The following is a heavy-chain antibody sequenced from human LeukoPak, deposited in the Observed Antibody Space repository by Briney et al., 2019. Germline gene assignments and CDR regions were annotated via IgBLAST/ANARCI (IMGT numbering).Heavy chain of an antibody. D-gene: IGHD3-22*01. Sequence: PGGSLRLSCAASGFTVSSNYMSWVRQAPGKGLEWGSVIYSGGRTYYADSVKGRFTISRDNSKNTLYLQMNSLRAEDTAVYYCARESNSGYYLSYWGQGTLVTVSS. CDR1: GFTVSSNY. CDR3: ARESNSGYYLSY. J-gene: IGHJ4*02. V-gene: IGHV3-66*01. CDR2: IYSGGRT.